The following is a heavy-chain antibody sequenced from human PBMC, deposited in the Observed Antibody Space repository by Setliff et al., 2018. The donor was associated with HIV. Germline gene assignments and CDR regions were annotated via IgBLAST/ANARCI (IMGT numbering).Heavy chain of an antibody. CDR3: AGGNNDLESFDY. V-gene: IGHV4-4*07. D-gene: IGHD3-3*01. Sequence: LSLTCNVSGDSLNTYYWSWIRQSGGKGLEWIGRIYASGKTTFNPSLKSRVRMSVDTSKNQFSLKLTSVTASDTAVYYCAGGNNDLESFDYWGQGALVTVSS. J-gene: IGHJ4*02. CDR1: GDSLNTYY. CDR2: IYASGKT.